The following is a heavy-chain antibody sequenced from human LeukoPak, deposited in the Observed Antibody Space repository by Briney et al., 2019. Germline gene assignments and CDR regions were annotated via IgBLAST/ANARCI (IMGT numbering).Heavy chain of an antibody. D-gene: IGHD2-21*02. CDR1: GFSVSSNY. CDR2: IYSGGST. Sequence: QTGGSLRLSCAASGFSVSSNYMSWVRQAPGKGLEWVSVIYSGGSTYYADSVKGRFTISRDNSKNTLYLQMNSLRAEDTAVYYCARDPEDCGGDCSSFDYWGQGTLVTVSS. J-gene: IGHJ4*02. V-gene: IGHV3-53*01. CDR3: ARDPEDCGGDCSSFDY.